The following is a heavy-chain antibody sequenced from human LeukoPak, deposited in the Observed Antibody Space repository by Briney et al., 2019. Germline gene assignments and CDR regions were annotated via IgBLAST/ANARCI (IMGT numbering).Heavy chain of an antibody. V-gene: IGHV1-3*03. CDR1: GYTFTSYV. CDR3: ARGGRIRIFGEVIRTVKDDAFDI. CDR2: INAGNGNT. J-gene: IGHJ3*02. D-gene: IGHD3-3*01. Sequence: ASVKVSCKASGYTFTSYVMHWVRQAPGQRLEWMGRINAGNGNTKYSQEFQGRVTITRDASASTAYMELSSLRSEDMAVYYCARGGRIRIFGEVIRTVKDDAFDIWGQGTMVTVSS.